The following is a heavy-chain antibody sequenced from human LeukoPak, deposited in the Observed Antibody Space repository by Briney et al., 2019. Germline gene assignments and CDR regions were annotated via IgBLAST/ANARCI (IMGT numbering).Heavy chain of an antibody. Sequence: GGSLRLSCAASGFTVSSNYMNWVRQAPGKGLEWVSVIYSGGSTYYADSVKGRFTISRDNSKNTLYLQMNSLRVEDTAAYYCARGFLSAVITNADAFDIWGQGTMVTVSS. J-gene: IGHJ3*02. CDR3: ARGFLSAVITNADAFDI. D-gene: IGHD3-22*01. V-gene: IGHV3-53*01. CDR2: IYSGGST. CDR1: GFTVSSNY.